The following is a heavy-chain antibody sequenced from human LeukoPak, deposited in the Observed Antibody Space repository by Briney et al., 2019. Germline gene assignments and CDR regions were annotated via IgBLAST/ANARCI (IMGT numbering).Heavy chain of an antibody. V-gene: IGHV4-59*01. CDR3: AREVAVAGKRGAFYYYYGMDV. CDR1: GGSISSYY. J-gene: IGHJ6*04. Sequence: SETLSLTCTVSGGSISSYYWSWIRQPPGKGLEWVGYICYSGSTNYNPSLKSRVTISVDTSKNQFSLKLSSVTAADTAVYYCAREVAVAGKRGAFYYYYGMDVWGKGTTVTVSS. CDR2: ICYSGST. D-gene: IGHD6-19*01.